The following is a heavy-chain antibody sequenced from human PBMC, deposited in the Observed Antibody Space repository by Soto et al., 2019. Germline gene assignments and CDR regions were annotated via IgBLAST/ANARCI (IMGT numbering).Heavy chain of an antibody. CDR1: GFTFGDYA. CDR3: TYGSGSNYFDY. J-gene: IGHJ4*02. D-gene: IGHD3-10*01. CDR2: IRSKAYGGTT. Sequence: GGSLRLSCTASGFTFGDYAMSWVRQAPGKGLEWVGFIRSKAYGGTTEYAASVKGRFTISRDDSKSIAYLQMNSLKTEDTAVYYCTYGSGSNYFDYWGQGTLVTVSS. V-gene: IGHV3-49*04.